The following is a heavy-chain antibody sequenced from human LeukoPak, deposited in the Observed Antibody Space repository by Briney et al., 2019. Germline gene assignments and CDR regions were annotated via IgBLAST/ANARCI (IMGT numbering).Heavy chain of an antibody. J-gene: IGHJ5*02. CDR3: ARSGQQQLGPHNWFDP. V-gene: IGHV4-30-4*08. D-gene: IGHD1-1*01. Sequence: KPSETLSLTCTVSGGSISSGDYYWSWIRQPPGKGLEWIGYIYYSGSTYYNPSLKSRVTISVDTSKNQFSLKLNSVTAADTAVYYCARSGQQQLGPHNWFDPWGQGTLVSVSS. CDR1: GGSISSGDYY. CDR2: IYYSGST.